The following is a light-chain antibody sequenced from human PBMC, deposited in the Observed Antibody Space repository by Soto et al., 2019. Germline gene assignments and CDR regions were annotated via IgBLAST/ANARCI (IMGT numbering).Light chain of an antibody. Sequence: DIQMTESPSSLSASVGDRVTITCQASQDITNYLNWYQQKPGKAPKLLIYDASNLETGVPSRFSGGGSVTDFTFIISSLQPEDIATYYCQQYHTLPPTFGHGTKVELK. CDR1: QDITNY. CDR3: QQYHTLPPT. CDR2: DAS. V-gene: IGKV1-33*01. J-gene: IGKJ1*01.